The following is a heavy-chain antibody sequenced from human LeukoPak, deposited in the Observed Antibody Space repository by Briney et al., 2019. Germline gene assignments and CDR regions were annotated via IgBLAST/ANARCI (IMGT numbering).Heavy chain of an antibody. Sequence: ASVKVSCKASGYTFTGYYMHWVRQAPGQGLEWMGWINPNSGGTNYAQKFQGRVTMTRDTSISTAYMELSRLRSDDTAVYYCARDLRYFDWLFPSYWGQRTLVTVSS. J-gene: IGHJ4*02. CDR1: GYTFTGYY. CDR2: INPNSGGT. D-gene: IGHD3-9*01. CDR3: ARDLRYFDWLFPSY. V-gene: IGHV1-2*02.